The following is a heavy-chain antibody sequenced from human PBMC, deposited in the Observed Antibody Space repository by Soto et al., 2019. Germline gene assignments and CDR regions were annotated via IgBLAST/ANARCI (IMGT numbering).Heavy chain of an antibody. Sequence: QVHLVQSGAEVKKPGASVKVSCQASGYAFTTYGITWVRQAPGQGLEWMGWISAHNGNTNYAQKLQGRVTVTRDTSTSTASMELRSLRPDDTAVYYCARGRYGDYWGQGALVTVSS. CDR3: ARGRYGDY. CDR1: GYAFTTYG. CDR2: ISAHNGNT. D-gene: IGHD1-1*01. J-gene: IGHJ4*02. V-gene: IGHV1-18*01.